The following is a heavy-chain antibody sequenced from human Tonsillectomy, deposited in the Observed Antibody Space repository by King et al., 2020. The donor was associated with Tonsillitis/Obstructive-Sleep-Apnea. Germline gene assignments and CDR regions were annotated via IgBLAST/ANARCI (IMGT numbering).Heavy chain of an antibody. J-gene: IGHJ4*02. CDR2: ISWNSGSI. V-gene: IGHV3-9*01. D-gene: IGHD3-3*01. CDR1: GFTFDDYA. CDR3: AKXXYDFWXGYYXY. Sequence: VQLVESGGGLVQPGRSLRLSCAASGFTFDDYAMHWVRQAPGKGLEWVSGISWNSGSIGYADSVKGRFTISRDNAKNSLYLQMNSLRAEDTALYYCAKXXYDFWXGYYXYLGQGTLVTVSS.